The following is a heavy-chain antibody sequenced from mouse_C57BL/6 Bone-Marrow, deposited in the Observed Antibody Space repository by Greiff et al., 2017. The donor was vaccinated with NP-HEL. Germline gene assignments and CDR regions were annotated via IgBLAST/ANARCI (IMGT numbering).Heavy chain of an antibody. CDR2: IYPGNSDT. CDR1: GYTFTSYW. J-gene: IGHJ3*01. Sequence: EVQLQQSGTVLARPGASVKMSCKTSGYTFTSYWMHWVKQRPGQGLEWIGAIYPGNSDTSSNQKFKGKAKLTAVTSASTAYMELSSLTNEDAAVYYCTGEDYERFAYWGQGTLVTVSA. CDR3: TGEDYERFAY. V-gene: IGHV1-5*01. D-gene: IGHD2-4*01.